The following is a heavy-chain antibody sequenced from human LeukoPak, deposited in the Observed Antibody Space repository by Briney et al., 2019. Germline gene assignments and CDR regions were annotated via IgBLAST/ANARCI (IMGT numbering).Heavy chain of an antibody. Sequence: PSETLSLTCTVSGDSISRYYWSWLRQPAGKGLEWIGRIYNGGIITYNPSLKSRVTMSIDTSNNQFSLRLRFVTAADTAVYYCARDSGTTGEVKFAPWGQGTLVTVSS. D-gene: IGHD3-10*01. CDR3: ARDSGTTGEVKFAP. J-gene: IGHJ5*02. CDR2: IYNGGII. V-gene: IGHV4-4*07. CDR1: GDSISRYY.